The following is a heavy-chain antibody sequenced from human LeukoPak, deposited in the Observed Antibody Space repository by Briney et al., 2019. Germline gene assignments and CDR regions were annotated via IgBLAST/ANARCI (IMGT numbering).Heavy chain of an antibody. CDR2: IKEDGSEK. Sequence: GGSLRPSCAASGFTFNTYWMSWVRQAPGKGLEWVANIKEDGSEKYYVDFVKGRFTISRDNAKNSLYLQMNSLRAEDTALYYCAKGGGTRGTFDVWGQGTMVTVSS. J-gene: IGHJ3*01. CDR3: AKGGGTRGTFDV. CDR1: GFTFNTYW. V-gene: IGHV3-7*05. D-gene: IGHD3/OR15-3a*01.